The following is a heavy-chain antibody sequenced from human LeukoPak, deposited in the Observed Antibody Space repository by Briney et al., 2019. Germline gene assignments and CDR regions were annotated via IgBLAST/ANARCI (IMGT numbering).Heavy chain of an antibody. V-gene: IGHV3-30*02. CDR3: AKDNPAVAH. Sequence: GGSLRLSCAASGFTFSDYGMHWVRQAPGKGLEWVTFMSSDGTNQYYADSVKGRFTISRDISKNTLYLQMNSLRAADTALYYCAKDNPAVAHWGQGTLVTVSS. CDR2: MSSDGTNQ. CDR1: GFTFSDYG. J-gene: IGHJ4*02.